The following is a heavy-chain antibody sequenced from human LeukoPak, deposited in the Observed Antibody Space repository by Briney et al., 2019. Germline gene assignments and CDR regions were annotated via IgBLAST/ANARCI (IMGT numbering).Heavy chain of an antibody. CDR3: AKDTYDFRRGSSGY. CDR1: GLTCSDCV. D-gene: IGHD3-3*01. V-gene: IGHV3-23*01. J-gene: IGHJ4*02. Sequence: VGSYGGARVACGLTCSDCVKHWVRDAPGKGLEWVSAISGSGGSTYYADSVKGRFTISRDNSKNTLYLQMSSLRAEDTAVYYCAKDTYDFRRGSSGYWGQGTLVTVSS. CDR2: ISGSGGST.